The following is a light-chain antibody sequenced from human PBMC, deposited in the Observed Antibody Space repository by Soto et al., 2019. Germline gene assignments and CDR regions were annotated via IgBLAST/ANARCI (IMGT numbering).Light chain of an antibody. CDR3: CSYTGRPIFVL. CDR2: EAS. CDR1: SSDVESYNL. Sequence: QSVLTQPASVSGSPGQSITISCTGTSSDVESYNLVSWYQQHPGKAPRLMIYEASKRPSGVSNRFSGSESDNTASLTISGLQAEYEADYYCCSYTGRPIFVLFGGGTKLTVL. V-gene: IGLV2-23*01. J-gene: IGLJ2*01.